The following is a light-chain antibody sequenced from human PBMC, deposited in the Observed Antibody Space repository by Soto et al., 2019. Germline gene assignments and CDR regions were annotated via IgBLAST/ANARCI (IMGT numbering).Light chain of an antibody. V-gene: IGKV3-15*01. CDR2: AAS. CDR1: QSVNSN. CDR3: QQYNNWPRT. J-gene: IGKJ1*01. Sequence: EIVLTQSPATLSVSPGERATLSCRASQSVNSNLAWYQKKPGQAPRLLIYAASTRATGIPARFSGSGSGTEFTLTISSLQSEDFAVYYCQQYNNWPRTFGQGTKVDIK.